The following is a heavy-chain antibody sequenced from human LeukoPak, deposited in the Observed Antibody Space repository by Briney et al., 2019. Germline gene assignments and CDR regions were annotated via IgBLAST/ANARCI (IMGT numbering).Heavy chain of an antibody. J-gene: IGHJ4*02. D-gene: IGHD3-16*02. CDR1: GYSFTSYW. Sequence: GESLKISCKGSGYSFTSYWIGWVRQMPGKGLEWMGIIYPGDSDTRYSPSFQGQVTISADKSISTAYLQWSSLKASDTAMCYCARHKSDYVWGSYRESDYWGQGTLVTVSS. CDR3: ARHKSDYVWGSYRESDY. CDR2: IYPGDSDT. V-gene: IGHV5-51*01.